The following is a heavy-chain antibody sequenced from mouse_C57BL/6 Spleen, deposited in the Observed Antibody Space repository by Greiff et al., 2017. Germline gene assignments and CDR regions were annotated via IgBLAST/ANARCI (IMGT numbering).Heavy chain of an antibody. D-gene: IGHD2-3*01. Sequence: QVHVKQSGAELVKPGASVKLSCKASGYTFTEYTIHWVKQRSGQGLEWIGWFYPGSGSIKYNEKFKDKATLTADKSSSTVYMELSRLTSEDSAVYFCARHEKGAYDGYYGGYFDVWGTGTTVTVSS. CDR3: ARHEKGAYDGYYGGYFDV. V-gene: IGHV1-62-2*01. CDR1: GYTFTEYT. J-gene: IGHJ1*03. CDR2: FYPGSGSI.